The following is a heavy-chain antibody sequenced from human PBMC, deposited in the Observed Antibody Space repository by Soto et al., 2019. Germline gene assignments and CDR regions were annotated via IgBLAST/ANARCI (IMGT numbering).Heavy chain of an antibody. CDR1: GFTFSSYW. CDR2: IKQDASEK. Sequence: EVQLVESGGGLVQPGGSLRLSCAASGFTFSSYWMSWVRQAPGKGLEWVANIKQDASEKYYVDSVKGRFTISRDNAKNSLYLQMNSLRAEDTAVYYCARVGAIWSGYSDAYYYYMNVWGKGTTVTVSS. V-gene: IGHV3-7*01. CDR3: ARVGAIWSGYSDAYYYYMNV. D-gene: IGHD3-3*01. J-gene: IGHJ6*03.